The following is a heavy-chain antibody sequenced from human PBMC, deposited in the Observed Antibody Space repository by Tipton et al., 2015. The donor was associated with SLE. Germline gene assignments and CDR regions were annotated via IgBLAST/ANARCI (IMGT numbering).Heavy chain of an antibody. V-gene: IGHV4-34*01. CDR1: GGSISSYY. D-gene: IGHD5-12*01. CDR2: INHSGST. CDR3: AREGDSGYVSNWFDP. Sequence: TLSLTCTVSGGSISSYYWSWIRQPPGKGLEWIGEINHSGSTNYNPSLKSRVTISVDTSKNQFSLKLSSVTAADTAVYYCAREGDSGYVSNWFDPWGQGTLVTVSS. J-gene: IGHJ5*02.